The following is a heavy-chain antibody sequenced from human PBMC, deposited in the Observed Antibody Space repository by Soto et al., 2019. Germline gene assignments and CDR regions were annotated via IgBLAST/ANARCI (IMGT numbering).Heavy chain of an antibody. Sequence: PGGSLRLSCAASGFTFSSYAMHWIRQAPGKGLEWVAVISYDGSNKYYADSVKGRFTISRDNSKNTLYLQMNSLRAEDTAVYYCARDRDIAAAGTYYYYGMDVWGQGXTVTVSS. J-gene: IGHJ6*02. CDR2: ISYDGSNK. CDR1: GFTFSSYA. CDR3: ARDRDIAAAGTYYYYGMDV. D-gene: IGHD6-13*01. V-gene: IGHV3-30-3*01.